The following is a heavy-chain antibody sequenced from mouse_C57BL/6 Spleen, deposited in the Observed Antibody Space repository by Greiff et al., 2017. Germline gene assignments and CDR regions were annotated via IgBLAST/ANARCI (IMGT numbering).Heavy chain of an antibody. CDR1: GFTFSDYS. D-gene: IGHD2-4*01. V-gene: IGHV5-12*01. CDR2: ISNGGGSN. CDR3: ASHYDYVYSYAMDY. J-gene: IGHJ4*01. Sequence: EVKLVESGGGLVQPGGSLKLSCAASGFTFSDYSMYWVRQTPEKRLEWVAYISNGGGSNYYPDTVKGRFTISRDNAKNTLYLQMSRLKSEDTAMYYCASHYDYVYSYAMDYWGQGTSVTVSS.